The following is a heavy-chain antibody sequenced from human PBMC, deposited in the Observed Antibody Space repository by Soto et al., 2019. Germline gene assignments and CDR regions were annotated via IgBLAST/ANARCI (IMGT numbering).Heavy chain of an antibody. D-gene: IGHD5-12*01. CDR2: IIYDGSDK. J-gene: IGHJ4*02. CDR3: AAELGNSGYDGHDY. Sequence: QVQLVESGGGVVQPGRSLRLSCAASGFTFSSCAMHWVRQAPGKGLEWVAVIIYDGSDKYYADSVQGRFTISRDNSKNTLYLQMNSLRPEDTAVYYSAAELGNSGYDGHDYWGQGTLVTVSS. CDR1: GFTFSSCA. V-gene: IGHV3-30-3*01.